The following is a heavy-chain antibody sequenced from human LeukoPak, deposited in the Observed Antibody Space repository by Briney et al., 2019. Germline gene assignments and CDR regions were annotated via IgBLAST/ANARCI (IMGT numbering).Heavy chain of an antibody. J-gene: IGHJ6*03. CDR1: GFTFSDYY. Sequence: GSLRLSCAASGFTFSDYYMSWIRQAPGKGLEWVSYISTSGSTKYYADSVKGRFAISRDNAKNSLYLQMNSLRAEDTAVYYCARDPVAAPGTNYYHYYMDVWAKGPRSPSP. CDR2: ISTSGSTK. CDR3: ARDPVAAPGTNYYHYYMDV. D-gene: IGHD6-13*01. V-gene: IGHV3-11*04.